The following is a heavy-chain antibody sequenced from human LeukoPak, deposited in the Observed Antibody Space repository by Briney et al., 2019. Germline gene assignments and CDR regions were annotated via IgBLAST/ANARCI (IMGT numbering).Heavy chain of an antibody. Sequence: GRSLRLSCAASGFTFSSYGMHWVRQAPGKGLEWVANMNQDGSAKDYVDSVKGRFTISRDNARNSLYLQMSSLRAEDTAVYYCATYTHWVAGDVWGQGTTVTVSS. J-gene: IGHJ6*02. CDR1: GFTFSSYG. D-gene: IGHD3-16*01. V-gene: IGHV3-7*01. CDR3: ATYTHWVAGDV. CDR2: MNQDGSAK.